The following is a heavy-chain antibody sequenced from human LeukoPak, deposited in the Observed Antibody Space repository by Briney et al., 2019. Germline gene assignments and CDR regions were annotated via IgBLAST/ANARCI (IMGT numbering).Heavy chain of an antibody. D-gene: IGHD3-10*01. CDR3: ARARFGELRFDP. J-gene: IGHJ5*02. CDR1: GGSFSGYY. CDR2: INHSGST. V-gene: IGHV4-34*01. Sequence: SETLSLTCAVYGGSFSGYYWSWIRQPPGKGLEWIGEINHSGSTNYNPSLKSRVTISVDTSKNQFSLKLSSVTAADTAVYYCARARFGELRFDPWGQGTLVTVSS.